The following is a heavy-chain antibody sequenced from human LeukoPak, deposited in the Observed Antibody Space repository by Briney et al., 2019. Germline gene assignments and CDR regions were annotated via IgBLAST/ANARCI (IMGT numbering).Heavy chain of an antibody. J-gene: IGHJ4*02. CDR1: GGSIGSYS. CDR3: ARVRLVGYDILTGYYSFDH. Sequence: PSETLSLTCTVPGGSIGSYSWSWIRQSPGKGLEWIGYIYYSGNTNYNPSLKSRVTISIDTSKQQFSLKLSSVTAADTAVYYCARVRLVGYDILTGYYSFDHWGQGTLVTVSS. D-gene: IGHD3-9*01. CDR2: IYYSGNT. V-gene: IGHV4-59*01.